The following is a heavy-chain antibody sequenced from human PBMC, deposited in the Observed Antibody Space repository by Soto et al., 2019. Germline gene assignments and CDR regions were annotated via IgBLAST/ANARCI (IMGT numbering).Heavy chain of an antibody. CDR1: GGSFSGYY. CDR2: INHSGST. CDR3: ARPLPILESDIDYYGMDV. J-gene: IGHJ6*02. V-gene: IGHV4-34*01. Sequence: ETLSLTCAVYGGSFSGYYWSWIRQPPGKGLEWIGEINHSGSTNYNPSLKSRVTISVDTSKNQFSLKLSSVTAADTAVYYCARPLPILESDIDYYGMDVWGQGTTVTVSS.